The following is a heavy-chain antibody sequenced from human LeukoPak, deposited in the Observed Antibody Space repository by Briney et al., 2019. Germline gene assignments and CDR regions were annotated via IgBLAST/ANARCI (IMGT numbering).Heavy chain of an antibody. D-gene: IGHD1-26*01. CDR3: ARYSGRADYFDY. V-gene: IGHV4-30-2*01. Sequence: SETLSLTCAVSGGSISSGGYSWSWIRQPPGKGLEWIGYIYHSGSTYYNPSLKSRVTISVDRSRNQFSLKLSSVTAADTAVYYCARYSGRADYFDYWGQGTLVTVSS. J-gene: IGHJ4*02. CDR1: GGSISSGGYS. CDR2: IYHSGST.